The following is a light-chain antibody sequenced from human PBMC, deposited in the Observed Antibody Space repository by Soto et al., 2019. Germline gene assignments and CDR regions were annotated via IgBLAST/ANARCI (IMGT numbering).Light chain of an antibody. CDR2: AAS. V-gene: IGKV1-5*01. Sequence: DIQMTHSPSSLCAPVGYIVTLTCRSSQRISSYLNWYQQKSGKAPKLLIYAASSLQSGVQSRFSGSGSGTEFTLTISSMQNDDLATYYCKKYNSYYPTSGKGHKV. J-gene: IGKJ1*01. CDR1: QRISSY. CDR3: KKYNSYYPT.